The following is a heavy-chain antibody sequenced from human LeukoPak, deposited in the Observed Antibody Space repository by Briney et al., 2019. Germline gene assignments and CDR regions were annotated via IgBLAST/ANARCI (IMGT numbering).Heavy chain of an antibody. CDR3: AKEPGQLNYDSSGYYYPLWFDP. J-gene: IGHJ5*02. CDR1: GYTFTSYY. CDR2: INPSADST. D-gene: IGHD3-22*01. V-gene: IGHV1-46*01. Sequence: GASVKVSCKASGYTFTSYYIHWVRQAPGQGLEWMGIINPSADSTNYAQKFQGRATMTRDMSTSTVYMDLSSLTSEDTAVYYCAKEPGQLNYDSSGYYYPLWFDPWGQGTLVTVSS.